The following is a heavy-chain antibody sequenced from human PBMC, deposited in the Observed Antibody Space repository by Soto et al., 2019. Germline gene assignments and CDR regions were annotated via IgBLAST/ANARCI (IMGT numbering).Heavy chain of an antibody. Sequence: SQTLSLTWDISWDSVSSNSAGWNWIRQSPSRGLEWLGRTYYRSKWYNDYAVSVRGRITINPDTSKNQFSLQLKSVTSDDTAVYYGARGRAARRGDWVHPWGQAHHVTDS. CDR1: WDSVSSNSAG. D-gene: IGHD6-6*01. CDR2: TYYRSKWYN. J-gene: IGHJ5*02. V-gene: IGHV6-1*01. CDR3: ARGRAARRGDWVHP.